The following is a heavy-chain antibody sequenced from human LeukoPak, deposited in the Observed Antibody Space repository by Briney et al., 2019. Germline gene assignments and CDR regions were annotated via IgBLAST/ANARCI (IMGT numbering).Heavy chain of an antibody. Sequence: TSETLSLTCAVYGGSFSGYYWSWIRQPPGKGLEWIGEINHSGSTNYNPSLKSRVTISVDTSKNQFSLKLSSVTAADTAVYYCAREGGLRYFDWLFDYFDYWGQGTLVTVSS. V-gene: IGHV4-34*01. D-gene: IGHD3-9*01. J-gene: IGHJ4*02. CDR2: INHSGST. CDR1: GGSFSGYY. CDR3: AREGGLRYFDWLFDYFDY.